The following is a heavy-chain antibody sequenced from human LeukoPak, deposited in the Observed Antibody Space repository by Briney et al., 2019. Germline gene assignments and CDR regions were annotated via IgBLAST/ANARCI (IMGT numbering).Heavy chain of an antibody. D-gene: IGHD4-23*01. CDR3: ARDRATVVTTPGGWFDP. Sequence: PGRSLRLSCAASGFTFSSYAMHWVRQAPGKGLEWVAVISYDGSNKYYADSVKGRFTISRDNSKNTLYLQMNSLRAEDTAVYYCARDRATVVTTPGGWFDPWGQGTLVTVSS. V-gene: IGHV3-30-3*01. CDR1: GFTFSSYA. CDR2: ISYDGSNK. J-gene: IGHJ5*02.